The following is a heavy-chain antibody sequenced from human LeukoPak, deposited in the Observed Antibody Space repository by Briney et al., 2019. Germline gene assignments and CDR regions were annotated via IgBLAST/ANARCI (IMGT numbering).Heavy chain of an antibody. CDR2: MNPNSGNT. Sequence: ASVKVSCKASGYTFTSYDIHWVQQATGQGLEWMGWMNPNSGNTGYAQKFQGRVTMTRNTSISTAYMELSSLRSEDTAVYYCARASRPRVVPAARQYYFDYWGQGTLVTVSS. CDR3: ARASRPRVVPAARQYYFDY. CDR1: GYTFTSYD. V-gene: IGHV1-8*01. J-gene: IGHJ4*02. D-gene: IGHD2-2*01.